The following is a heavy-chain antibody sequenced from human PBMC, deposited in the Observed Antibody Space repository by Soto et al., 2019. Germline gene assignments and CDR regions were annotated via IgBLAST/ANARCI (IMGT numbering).Heavy chain of an antibody. V-gene: IGHV4-34*01. CDR1: GWSFGGYS. D-gene: IGHD6-13*01. CDR3: ARGPSSSWGYGMDV. Sequence: XETLSLTCAVDGWSFGGYSLSWIRQPPGKGLEWIGEINHSGSTKYNPSLKSRVTISVDTSKNQFSLKLSSVTAADTAVYYCARGPSSSWGYGMDVWGQGTTVTVSS. CDR2: INHSGST. J-gene: IGHJ6*02.